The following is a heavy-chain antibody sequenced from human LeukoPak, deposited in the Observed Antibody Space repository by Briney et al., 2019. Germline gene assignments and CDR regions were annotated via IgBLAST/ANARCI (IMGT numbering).Heavy chain of an antibody. D-gene: IGHD3-22*01. V-gene: IGHV3-33*01. Sequence: GGSLRLSCAASGFTFSRFGMHWVRQAPGKGLEGGAVIGYDGSNKYYAAYVKGRFTISRDNSKNTLYLEMNSLRAEDTAVYYCARDYYYDSSGYWDYYFDYWGQGTLVSVSS. CDR1: GFTFSRFG. CDR2: IGYDGSNK. CDR3: ARDYYYDSSGYWDYYFDY. J-gene: IGHJ4*02.